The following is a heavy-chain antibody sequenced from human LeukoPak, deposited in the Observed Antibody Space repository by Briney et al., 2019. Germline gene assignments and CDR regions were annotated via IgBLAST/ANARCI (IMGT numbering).Heavy chain of an antibody. CDR3: AKRGVVTRVILVGFHKEAYYFDS. CDR2: ISDSGGRT. V-gene: IGHV3-23*01. J-gene: IGHJ4*02. Sequence: GGSLRLPCAVSGITLSNYGMSWVRQAPGKGLEWVAGISDSGGRTNYADSVKGRFTISRDNPKNTLYLQMNSLRAEDTAVYFCAKRGVVTRVILVGFHKEAYYFDSWGQGALVTVSS. CDR1: GITLSNYG. D-gene: IGHD3-22*01.